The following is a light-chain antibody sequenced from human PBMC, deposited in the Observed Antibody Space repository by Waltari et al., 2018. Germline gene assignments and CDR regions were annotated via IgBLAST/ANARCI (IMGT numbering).Light chain of an antibody. CDR3: QVWDSSSDSVV. Sequence: SYVLTQPPSVSVAPGQTARITCGGNKIGSKSVHLYQQKPGQAPVLVVYDDTDRPSWIPVRFSGSNSGNTATLSISRVEAGDEAAYYCQVWDSSSDSVVFGGGTKLTVL. J-gene: IGLJ2*01. CDR1: KIGSKS. V-gene: IGLV3-21*02. CDR2: DDT.